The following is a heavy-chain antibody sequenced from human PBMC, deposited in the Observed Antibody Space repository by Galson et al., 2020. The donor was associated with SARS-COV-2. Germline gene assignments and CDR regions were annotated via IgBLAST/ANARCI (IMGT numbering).Heavy chain of an antibody. V-gene: IGHV3-11*06. CDR3: ARLDTGSGYSPFDY. CDR1: GFTFSDYY. J-gene: IGHJ4*02. Sequence: GGSLRLSCAASGFTFSDYYMSWIRQAPGKGLEWVSYISSSSSYTNYADSVKGRFTISRDNAKNSLYLQMNSLRAEDTAVYYCARLDTGSGYSPFDYWGQGTLVTVSS. D-gene: IGHD3-22*01. CDR2: ISSSSSYT.